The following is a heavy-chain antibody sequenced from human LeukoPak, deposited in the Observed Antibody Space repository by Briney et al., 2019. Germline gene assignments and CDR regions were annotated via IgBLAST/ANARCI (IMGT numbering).Heavy chain of an antibody. CDR2: IHPSGTT. CDR1: GGSISSYY. V-gene: IGHV4-4*07. J-gene: IGHJ4*02. CDR3: ARETEVPGGRSWDF. D-gene: IGHD6-19*01. Sequence: SETLSLTCTVSGGSISSYYWTWLRQPAGKGLEWIGRIHPSGTTNHNPSLKSRVIMSLDMSNNQFSLKVRSVTAAYTAVYYCARETEVPGGRSWDFWGQGTLVTVSS.